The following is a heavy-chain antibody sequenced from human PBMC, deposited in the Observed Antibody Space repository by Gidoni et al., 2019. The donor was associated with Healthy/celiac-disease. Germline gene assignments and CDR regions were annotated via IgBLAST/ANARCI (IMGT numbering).Heavy chain of an antibody. V-gene: IGHV3-23*01. CDR1: GFTFRSYA. Sequence: EVQLLESGGGLVQPGGSLRLSCAASGFTFRSYAMSWVRQAPGKGLEWVSAISGSGGSTYYADSVKGRFTISRDNSKNTLYLQMNSLRAEDTAVYYCAKVGARGYDYGGYYFDYWGQGTLVTVSS. CDR3: AKVGARGYDYGGYYFDY. CDR2: ISGSGGST. J-gene: IGHJ4*02. D-gene: IGHD5-12*01.